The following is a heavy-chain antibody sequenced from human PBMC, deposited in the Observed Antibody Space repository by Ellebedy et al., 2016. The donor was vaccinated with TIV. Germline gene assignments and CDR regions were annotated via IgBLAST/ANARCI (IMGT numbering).Heavy chain of an antibody. Sequence: GESLKISCAASGFTFSSDWMSWVRQAPGKGLEWVANIQQDGSEKYYLDSVKGRFTISRDNAKNSLYLQMNSLRAEDTAVYYCAGIADVRFDPWGQGTLVSVSS. CDR2: IQQDGSEK. CDR3: AGIADVRFDP. CDR1: GFTFSSDW. V-gene: IGHV3-7*01. J-gene: IGHJ5*02. D-gene: IGHD3-10*02.